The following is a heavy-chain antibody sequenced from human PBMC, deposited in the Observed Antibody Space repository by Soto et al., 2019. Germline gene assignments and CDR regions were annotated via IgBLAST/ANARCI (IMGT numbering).Heavy chain of an antibody. J-gene: IGHJ4*02. CDR3: TRQFAGLNYGGVY. V-gene: IGHV3-73*02. Sequence: EVQLVESGGDLVQPGGSLKLSCAASGFSFSGSSMHWVRQASGKGLEWVGRIRSKADKDETAYAASVKGRFTISRDDSKTTAYLQMNSLKSEGTAVYYRTRQFAGLNYGGVYWGQGTLVTVSS. CDR2: IRSKADKDET. D-gene: IGHD3-16*01. CDR1: GFSFSGSS.